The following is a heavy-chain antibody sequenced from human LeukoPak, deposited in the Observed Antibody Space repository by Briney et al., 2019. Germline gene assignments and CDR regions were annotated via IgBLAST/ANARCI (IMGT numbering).Heavy chain of an antibody. Sequence: GASLQISCKGSGSTFTSYWIGWVRQLPGKGLKRMGIIYPGDSDARYSPSFQGQVTISADKSISTAYLQWSSLKASDTAMYYCARRRDLYSGSYYPFDYWGQGTLVTVSS. J-gene: IGHJ4*02. V-gene: IGHV5-51*01. CDR2: IYPGDSDA. CDR3: ARRRDLYSGSYYPFDY. CDR1: GSTFTSYW. D-gene: IGHD1-26*01.